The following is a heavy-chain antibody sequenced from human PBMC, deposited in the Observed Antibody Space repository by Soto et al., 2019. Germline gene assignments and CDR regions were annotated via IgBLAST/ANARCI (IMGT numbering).Heavy chain of an antibody. V-gene: IGHV3-21*01. Sequence: EVQLVESGGGLVKPGGSLRLSCAASGFTFSSYSMNWVRQAPGKGLEWVSSISSSSSYIYYADSVNGRFTISRDNAKNSLYLQMNSLRAEDTAVYYCARSITMVRGVGYWGQGTLVTVS. CDR2: ISSSSSYI. CDR1: GFTFSSYS. J-gene: IGHJ4*02. D-gene: IGHD3-10*01. CDR3: ARSITMVRGVGY.